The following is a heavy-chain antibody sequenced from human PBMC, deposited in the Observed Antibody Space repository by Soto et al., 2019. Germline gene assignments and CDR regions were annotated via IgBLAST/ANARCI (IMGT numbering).Heavy chain of an antibody. CDR3: AHRRREGTVTTGFDY. D-gene: IGHD4-17*01. V-gene: IGHV2-5*02. Sequence: QITLKESGPTLVKPTQTLTLTCAFNGFSLTTPGVGVGWIRQPPGKALEWLALIYWDDNKNYSPSLKTRLTLPXXXSXXQVVLTMTNMDPVDTATYYCAHRRREGTVTTGFDYWGQGTLVTVSS. CDR2: IYWDDNK. J-gene: IGHJ4*02. CDR1: GFSLTTPGVG.